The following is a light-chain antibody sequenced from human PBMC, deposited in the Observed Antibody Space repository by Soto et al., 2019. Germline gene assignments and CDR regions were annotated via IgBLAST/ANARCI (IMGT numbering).Light chain of an antibody. Sequence: EIVITQSPATLSVSPGERATLSCRASQSVFSSLAWYQQRPGQAPRLLIYGSATTATGIPARFSGSGSGTEFTLTISSLQSEDSAVYYCQQYHSWPAFGQGTKVDIK. V-gene: IGKV3-15*01. J-gene: IGKJ1*01. CDR2: GSA. CDR3: QQYHSWPA. CDR1: QSVFSS.